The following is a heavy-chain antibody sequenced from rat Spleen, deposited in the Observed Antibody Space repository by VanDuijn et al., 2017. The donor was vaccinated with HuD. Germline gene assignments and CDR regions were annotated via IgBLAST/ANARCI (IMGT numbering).Heavy chain of an antibody. CDR3: ARHRNTIAAIDYVMDA. CDR1: GFTFSNYG. D-gene: IGHD1-2*01. Sequence: EVQLVESGGGLVQPGRSLKLSCAASGFTFSNYGMAWVRQAPTKGLEWVATISYDGSSTYYRDSVKGRFTISRDNAKSSLYLQMDSLRSGDTATYYCARHRNTIAAIDYVMDAWGQGASVTVSS. J-gene: IGHJ4*01. V-gene: IGHV5-29*01. CDR2: ISYDGSST.